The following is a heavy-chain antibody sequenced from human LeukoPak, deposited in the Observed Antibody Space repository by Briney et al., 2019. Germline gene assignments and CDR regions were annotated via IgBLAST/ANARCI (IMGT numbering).Heavy chain of an antibody. CDR3: ARAPVQYSSGRLYYYYYYMDV. CDR1: GYTFTGYY. CDR2: INPNSGGT. J-gene: IGHJ6*03. V-gene: IGHV1-2*02. Sequence: ASVKVSCKASGYTFTGYYMHWVRQAPGQGLEWMGWINPNSGGTNYAQKFQGRVTMTRDPSISTAYMELSRLRSDDTAVYYCARAPVQYSSGRLYYYYYYMDVWGKGTTVTVSS. D-gene: IGHD6-19*01.